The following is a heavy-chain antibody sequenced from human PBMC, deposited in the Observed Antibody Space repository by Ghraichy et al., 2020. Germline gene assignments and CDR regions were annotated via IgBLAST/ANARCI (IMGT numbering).Heavy chain of an antibody. CDR3: AKGVSGYCSGGSCYWRPADY. V-gene: IGHV3-23*01. J-gene: IGHJ4*02. CDR1: GFVFSSYA. Sequence: GGSLRLSCAASGFVFSSYAMSWVRQAPGKGLEWVSGIRGSGGTTYYADSVKGRFTISRDNSKKTLYLQMNSLRAEDTAIYYCAKGVSGYCSGGSCYWRPADYWGQGTLVTVSS. CDR2: IRGSGGTT. D-gene: IGHD2-15*01.